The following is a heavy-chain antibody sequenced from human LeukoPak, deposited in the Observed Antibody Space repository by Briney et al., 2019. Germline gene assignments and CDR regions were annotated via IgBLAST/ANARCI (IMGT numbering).Heavy chain of an antibody. CDR2: INPNSGDT. V-gene: IGHV1-2*02. CDR3: ARDQSQLRFLEWCD. J-gene: IGHJ4*02. Sequence: GASVKVSCKASGYSFTGYYIHWVRQAPGQGLEWMGWINPNSGDTDYAQKFQGRVTMTRDTSIKTAYVELSRLTSDDTAVYYCARDQSQLRFLEWCDWGQGTLVTVSS. CDR1: GYSFTGYY. D-gene: IGHD3-3*01.